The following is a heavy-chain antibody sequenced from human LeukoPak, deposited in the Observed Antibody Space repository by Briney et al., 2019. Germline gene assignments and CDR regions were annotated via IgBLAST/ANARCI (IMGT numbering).Heavy chain of an antibody. D-gene: IGHD3-10*01. J-gene: IGHJ4*02. Sequence: SVKVSCKASGGTFSSYAISWVRQAPGQGLEWMGRIIPILGIANYAQKFQGRVTITADKSTSTAYMELSSLRSEDTAVYYCARGKIWFGELLYSDYFDYWGQGTLVTVSS. CDR3: ARGKIWFGELLYSDYFDY. V-gene: IGHV1-69*04. CDR1: GGTFSSYA. CDR2: IIPILGIA.